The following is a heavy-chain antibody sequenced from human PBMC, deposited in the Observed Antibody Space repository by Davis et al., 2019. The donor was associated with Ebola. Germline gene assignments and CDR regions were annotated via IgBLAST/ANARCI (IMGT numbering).Heavy chain of an antibody. Sequence: GESLKIPCAASGFTFSDYYMSWIRQAPGKGLEWLSYIGVNILYTNYADSVKGRFTISRDNAKNSLYLQMNSLRAEDTAVYFCGRGGGYPAYRGQGTLVIVSS. CDR2: IGVNILYT. J-gene: IGHJ4*02. CDR1: GFTFSDYY. V-gene: IGHV3-11*06. CDR3: GRGGGYPAY. D-gene: IGHD1-26*01.